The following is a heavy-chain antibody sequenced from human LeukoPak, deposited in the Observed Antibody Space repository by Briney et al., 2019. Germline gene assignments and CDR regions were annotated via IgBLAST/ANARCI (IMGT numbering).Heavy chain of an antibody. CDR3: ARSYSNHLFGMDV. D-gene: IGHD4-11*01. J-gene: IGHJ6*02. V-gene: IGHV3-66*01. CDR1: GFTFSSYS. CDR2: IYSGGST. Sequence: GGSLRLSCAASGFTFSSYSMNWVRQAPGKGLEWVSVIYSGGSTYYADSVKGRVAISRDNSKNTVFLQMNSVRAEDTAVYYCARSYSNHLFGMDVWGQGTTVTVSS.